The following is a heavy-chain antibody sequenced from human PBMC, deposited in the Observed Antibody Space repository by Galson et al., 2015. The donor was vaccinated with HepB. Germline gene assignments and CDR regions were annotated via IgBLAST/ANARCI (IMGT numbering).Heavy chain of an antibody. CDR3: TSEYSLYYYGMDV. J-gene: IGHJ6*02. V-gene: IGHV3-49*04. D-gene: IGHD6-13*01. CDR2: IRSKAYGGTT. CDR1: GFTFGDYA. Sequence: SLRLSCAASGFTFGDYAMSWVRQAPGKGLEWVGFIRSKAYGGTTEYAASVKGRFTISRDDSKSIAYLQMNSLKTEDTAVYYCTSEYSLYYYGMDVWGQGTTVTVSS.